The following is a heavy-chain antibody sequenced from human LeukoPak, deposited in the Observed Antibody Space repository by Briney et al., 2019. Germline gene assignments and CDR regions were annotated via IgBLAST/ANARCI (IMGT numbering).Heavy chain of an antibody. CDR1: GGSISSYY. Sequence: PSETLSLTCTVSGGSISSYYWSWIRQPPGKGLEWIGYIYYSGSTNYNPSLKSRVTISVDTSKNQFSLKLSSVTAADTAVYYCARHTIAGYSSSWYDYWGQGTLVTVSS. CDR2: IYYSGST. CDR3: ARHTIAGYSSSWYDY. J-gene: IGHJ4*02. V-gene: IGHV4-59*01. D-gene: IGHD6-13*01.